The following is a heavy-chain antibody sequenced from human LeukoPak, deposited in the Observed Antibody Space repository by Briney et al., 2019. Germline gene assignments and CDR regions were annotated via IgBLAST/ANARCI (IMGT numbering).Heavy chain of an antibody. D-gene: IGHD3-16*01. Sequence: GGSLRLSCAASGLTFSSYAMSWVRQAPGKGLEWVSAISGGATSTYYADSVKGRFTISRDNSKDTVYLQMNSLRAEDTAIYYCAQVGGMAQDVWGKGTTVTVSS. CDR3: AQVGGMAQDV. V-gene: IGHV3-23*01. CDR2: ISGGATST. J-gene: IGHJ6*04. CDR1: GLTFSSYA.